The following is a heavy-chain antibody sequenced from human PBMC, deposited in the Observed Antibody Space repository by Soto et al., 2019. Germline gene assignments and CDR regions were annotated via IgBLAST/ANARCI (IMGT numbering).Heavy chain of an antibody. CDR2: IYYSGTT. J-gene: IGHJ4*02. CDR3: ARADTSGYTFEH. D-gene: IGHD3-22*01. CDR1: GGSITSGAYY. V-gene: IGHV4-31*03. Sequence: QVQLQESGPGLVQPSQTLSLSCSVSGGSITSGAYYWSWIRQHPGKGLEWIGYIYYSGTTYYNPALKSRLTISLHTTRNHFSLEVNSVSAADTAVYYGARADTSGYTFEHWGQGTLVTVSS.